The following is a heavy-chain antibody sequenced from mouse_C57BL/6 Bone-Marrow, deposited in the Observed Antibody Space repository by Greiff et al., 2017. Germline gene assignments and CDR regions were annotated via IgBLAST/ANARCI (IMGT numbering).Heavy chain of an antibody. CDR1: GYAFTNYL. CDR3: AISGYDYVLYAMDY. CDR2: IKTGSGGT. D-gene: IGHD2-4*01. V-gene: IGHV1-54*01. J-gene: IGHJ4*01. Sequence: QVQLQQSGAELVRPGTSVKVSCKASGYAFTNYLIEWVKQRPGQGLEWIGVIKTGSGGTNYNEKFKGKATLTADKSSSTASMQHSSLTSEDSAVYFCAISGYDYVLYAMDYWGQGTSVTVSS.